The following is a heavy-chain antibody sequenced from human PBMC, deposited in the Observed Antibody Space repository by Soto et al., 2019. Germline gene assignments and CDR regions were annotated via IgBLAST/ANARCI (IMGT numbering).Heavy chain of an antibody. CDR1: GGSISSYY. D-gene: IGHD3-3*01. J-gene: IGHJ6*03. Sequence: TLSLTCTVSGGSISSYYWSWIRQPPGKGLEWIGYIYYSGSTNYNPSLKSRVTISVDTSKNQFSLKLSSVTAADTAVYYCARRSYDFWSGYSNYYYYMDVWGKGTTVTVSS. V-gene: IGHV4-59*08. CDR3: ARRSYDFWSGYSNYYYYMDV. CDR2: IYYSGST.